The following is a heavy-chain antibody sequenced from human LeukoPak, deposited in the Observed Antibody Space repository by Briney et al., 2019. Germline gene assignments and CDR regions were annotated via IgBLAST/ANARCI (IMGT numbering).Heavy chain of an antibody. CDR2: IYYSGST. CDR1: GFTFSSYA. Sequence: GSLRLSCAASGFTFSSYAMSWIRQPPGKGLEWIGFIYYSGSTNYNPSLKSRVTISVDTSKNQFSLNLSSVTAADTAVYYCARLTDLGLPDAFDIWGRGTLVTVSS. J-gene: IGHJ3*02. CDR3: ARLTDLGLPDAFDI. D-gene: IGHD4/OR15-4a*01. V-gene: IGHV4-59*08.